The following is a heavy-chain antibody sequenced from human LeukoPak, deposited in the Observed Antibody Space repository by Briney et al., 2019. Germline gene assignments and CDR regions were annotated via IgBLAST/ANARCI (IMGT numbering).Heavy chain of an antibody. CDR3: ARGYGSSWYPYYYYGMDV. CDR1: GGSISSYY. V-gene: IGHV4-59*01. D-gene: IGHD6-13*01. Sequence: SETLSLTCTVSGGSISSYYWSWIRQPPGKGLEWIGYIYYSGSTNYNPSLKSRVTISVDTSKNQFSLKLSSVTAADTAVYYCARGYGSSWYPYYYYGMDVWGQGTTVTVSS. CDR2: IYYSGST. J-gene: IGHJ6*02.